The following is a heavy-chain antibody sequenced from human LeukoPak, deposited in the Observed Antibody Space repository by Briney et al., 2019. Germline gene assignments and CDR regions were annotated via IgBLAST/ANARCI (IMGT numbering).Heavy chain of an antibody. CDR1: GFKFTSYS. CDR3: AKSLSSGWSSYYFGD. J-gene: IGHJ4*02. CDR2: ISYDGRNM. D-gene: IGHD6-19*01. Sequence: GSLRLSCAASGFKFTSYSMNWVRQPPGKGLEWVAVISYDGRNMYYGDSVKGRFTISRDNSKNTLYLQMNSLRPEDTAVYYCAKSLSSGWSSYYFGDWGQGTLVAVSS. V-gene: IGHV3-30*18.